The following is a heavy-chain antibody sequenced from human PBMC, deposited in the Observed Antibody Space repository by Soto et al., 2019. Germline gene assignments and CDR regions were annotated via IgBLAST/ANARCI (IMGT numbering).Heavy chain of an antibody. Sequence: QVQLVESGGGLVKPGGSLRLSCAASGFTFSDYYMTWIRQAPGKGLEWVSYISSSSSYTNYADSVKGRFTISRDNAKNSLYLQINSMRAEDTAVYYCASSLDRRVLSYWGQGTLVTVSS. V-gene: IGHV3-11*05. D-gene: IGHD3-10*01. J-gene: IGHJ4*02. CDR2: ISSSSSYT. CDR1: GFTFSDYY. CDR3: ASSLDRRVLSY.